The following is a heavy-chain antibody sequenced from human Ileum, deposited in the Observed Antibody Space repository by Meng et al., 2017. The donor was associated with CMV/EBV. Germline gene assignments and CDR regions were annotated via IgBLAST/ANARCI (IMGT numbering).Heavy chain of an antibody. D-gene: IGHD6-6*01. Sequence: QLHLPGAGPGPGKPSLTLSLTRTVCGGSISSGDYYWNWLRQSPGKSLEWIGYIYYSGSTYYNPSLKSRLIISVDTSKNQFSLKLSSVTAADPAVYYCARESELLRFDHWGQGTLVTVSS. CDR2: IYYSGST. CDR1: GGSISSGDYY. V-gene: IGHV4-30-4*08. CDR3: ARESELLRFDH. J-gene: IGHJ4*02.